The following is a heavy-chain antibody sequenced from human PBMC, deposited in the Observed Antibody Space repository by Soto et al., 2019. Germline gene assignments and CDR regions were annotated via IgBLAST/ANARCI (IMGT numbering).Heavy chain of an antibody. CDR1: GFTFGHYG. J-gene: IGHJ6*02. CDR2: IWYAGRHI. Sequence: QVQLVESGGGVVQPGTSLRLTCSASGFTFGHYGMHWVRQAPGQGLEWLAEIWYAGRHIHYVDAVEGRFTISRDNSKNTLYLQMSSLRGQDTAVYYGAREGRAMKGVEYDSWSGSFSSSGMDVWGQGTMVIVSS. CDR3: AREGRAMKGVEYDSWSGSFSSSGMDV. D-gene: IGHD3-3*01. V-gene: IGHV3-33*01.